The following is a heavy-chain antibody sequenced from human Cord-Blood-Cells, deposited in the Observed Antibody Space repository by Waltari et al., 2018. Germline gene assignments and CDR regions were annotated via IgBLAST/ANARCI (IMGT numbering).Heavy chain of an antibody. CDR1: GFTVSSNY. V-gene: IGHV3-53*01. Sequence: EVQLVESGGGLLQPGGSLRLSCAASGFTVSSNYMSWVRQPPGKGMGLVSVIDSGRTTYYAYSVKGRFTIPRDNSQNTLYLQMNSLRAEDTAAYYCATRGGFGELVDWGRGTLVTVSS. CDR2: IDSGRTT. CDR3: ATRGGFGELVD. D-gene: IGHD3-10*01. J-gene: IGHJ2*01.